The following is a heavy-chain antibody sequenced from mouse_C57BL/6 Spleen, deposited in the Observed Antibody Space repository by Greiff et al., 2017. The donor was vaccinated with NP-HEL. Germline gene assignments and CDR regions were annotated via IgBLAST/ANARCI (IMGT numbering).Heavy chain of an antibody. CDR3: ARGRMGYYGSSYYFDY. Sequence: QVQLQQSGAELVKPGASVKMSCKASGYTFTSYWITWVKQRPGQGLEWIGDIYPGSGSTNYNEKFKSKATLTVDTSSSTAYMQLSSLTSEDSAVYYCARGRMGYYGSSYYFDYWGQGTTLTVSS. V-gene: IGHV1-55*01. J-gene: IGHJ2*01. CDR1: GYTFTSYW. CDR2: IYPGSGST. D-gene: IGHD1-1*01.